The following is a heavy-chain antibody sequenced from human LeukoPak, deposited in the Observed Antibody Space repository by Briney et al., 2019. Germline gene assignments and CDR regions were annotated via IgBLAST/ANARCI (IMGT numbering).Heavy chain of an antibody. D-gene: IGHD3-16*01. Sequence: ASVKVSCKTSGYTFTTYGILWVRQAPGQGLEWMGWISGYNGNTNFARKLQGRVTMTTDTSTSTAYMELRSLRSDDTAVYYCGESLNIWEGYGFDIWGQGKKVTV. CDR3: GESLNIWEGYGFDI. CDR2: ISGYNGNT. V-gene: IGHV1-18*01. J-gene: IGHJ3*02. CDR1: GYTFTTYG.